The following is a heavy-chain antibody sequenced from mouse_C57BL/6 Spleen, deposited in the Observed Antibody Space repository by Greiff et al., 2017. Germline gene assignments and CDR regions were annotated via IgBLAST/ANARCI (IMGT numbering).Heavy chain of an antibody. J-gene: IGHJ4*01. CDR2: IWRGGST. CDR1: GFSLTSYG. V-gene: IGHV2-5*01. CDR3: AGEGGGYAMDY. Sequence: VKVVESGPGLVQPSQSLSITCTASGFSLTSYGVHWVRQSPGKGLEWLGVIWRGGSTDYNAAFMSRLSITKDNSKSQVFFKMNSLQADDTAIYYCAGEGGGYAMDYWGQGTSVTVSS.